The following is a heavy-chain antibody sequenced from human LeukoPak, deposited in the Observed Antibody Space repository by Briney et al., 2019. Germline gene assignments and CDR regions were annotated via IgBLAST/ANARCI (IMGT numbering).Heavy chain of an antibody. D-gene: IGHD6-19*01. J-gene: IGHJ1*01. CDR1: GFTFDDYA. V-gene: IGHV3-9*01. CDR2: ISWNSGSI. Sequence: PGRSLRLSCAASGFTFDDYAMHWVRQAPGKGLEWVSGISWNSGSIGYADSVKGRFTISRDNAKNSLYLQMNSLRAEDTALYYCAKDPPYSSGWYVQYFQHWGQGTLVTVSS. CDR3: AKDPPYSSGWYVQYFQH.